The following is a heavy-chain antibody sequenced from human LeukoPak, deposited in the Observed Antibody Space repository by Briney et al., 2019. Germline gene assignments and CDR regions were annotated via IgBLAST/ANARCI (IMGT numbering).Heavy chain of an antibody. V-gene: IGHV1-46*01. J-gene: IGHJ4*02. CDR2: INPSGGST. CDR1: GYTFTSYY. CDR3: ARANENYFDY. Sequence: ASVKVSCKASGYTFTSYYMHWVRQAPGQGLEWMGIINPSGGSTSYAQKFQGRVTMTRDTSTSTVYMELSRLRSDDTAVYYCARANENYFDYWGQGTLVTVSS. D-gene: IGHD1-1*01.